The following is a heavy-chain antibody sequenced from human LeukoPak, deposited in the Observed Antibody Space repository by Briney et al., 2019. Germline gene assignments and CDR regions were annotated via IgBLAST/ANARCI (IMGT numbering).Heavy chain of an antibody. J-gene: IGHJ3*02. CDR1: GFTFSSYS. D-gene: IGHD3-16*02. V-gene: IGHV3-48*04. CDR3: ARALVGAFDI. CDR2: ISSSSSTI. Sequence: GESLRLSCAASGFTFSSYSMNWVRQAPGKGLEWVSYISSSSSTIYYAGSVKGRFTISRDNAKNSLYLQMNSLRAEDTAVYYCARALVGAFDIWGQGTMVTVSS.